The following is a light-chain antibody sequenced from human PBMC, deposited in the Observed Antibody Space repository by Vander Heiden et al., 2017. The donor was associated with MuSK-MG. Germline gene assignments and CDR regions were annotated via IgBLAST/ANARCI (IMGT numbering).Light chain of an antibody. CDR3: QQTYSDHS. Sequence: DIQMIQSPSSLSASIGDRVTITCRASQSISTYLNWYQQKPGKAPKVVIFASSNLQSGVPSRFSGSGSGTDFTLTISNLQPEDFATYHCQQTYSDHSFGQGTKLEIK. CDR1: QSISTY. J-gene: IGKJ2*01. V-gene: IGKV1-39*01. CDR2: ASS.